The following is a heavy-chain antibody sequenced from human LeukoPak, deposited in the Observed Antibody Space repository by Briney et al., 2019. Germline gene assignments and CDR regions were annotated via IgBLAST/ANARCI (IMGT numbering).Heavy chain of an antibody. Sequence: GGSLRLSCAASGFTFSSHWMSWVGQAPGKGLEWVANIKQDGSEKYYVDSVKGRFTISRDNAKNSLYLQMNSLRAEDTAVYYCARESDCSGGSCYSASPAFDPWGQGTLVTVSS. D-gene: IGHD2-15*01. V-gene: IGHV3-7*01. CDR1: GFTFSSHW. J-gene: IGHJ5*02. CDR3: ARESDCSGGSCYSASPAFDP. CDR2: IKQDGSEK.